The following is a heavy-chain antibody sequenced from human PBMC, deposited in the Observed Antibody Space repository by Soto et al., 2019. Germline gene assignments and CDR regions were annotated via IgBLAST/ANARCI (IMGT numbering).Heavy chain of an antibody. V-gene: IGHV4-59*01. CDR2: IYYSGST. J-gene: IGHJ6*02. CDR3: ARANYVFWSGYDHPYGMDV. D-gene: IGHD3-3*01. CDR1: GGSISSYY. Sequence: PSETLSLTCTVSGGSISSYYWSWIRQPPGKGLEWIGYIYYSGSTNYNPSLKSRVTISVDTSKNQFSLKLSSVTAADTAVYYCARANYVFWSGYDHPYGMDVWGQGTTVTVSS.